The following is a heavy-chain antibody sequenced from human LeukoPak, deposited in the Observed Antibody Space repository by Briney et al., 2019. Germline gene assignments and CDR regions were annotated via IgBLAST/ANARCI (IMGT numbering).Heavy chain of an antibody. Sequence: PGGSLRLSCAASGFPVSANYMTWVRQAPGKGLEWLAVIYSGGETYYADAVKDRFIISRDNSENTLYLQMNSLRAEDTAVYYCARDPLAAAGTDYWGQGTLVTVSS. J-gene: IGHJ4*02. CDR2: IYSGGET. D-gene: IGHD6-13*01. CDR1: GFPVSANY. CDR3: ARDPLAAAGTDY. V-gene: IGHV3-53*01.